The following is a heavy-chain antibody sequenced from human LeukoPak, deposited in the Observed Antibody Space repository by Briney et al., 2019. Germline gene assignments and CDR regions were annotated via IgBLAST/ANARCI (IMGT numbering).Heavy chain of an antibody. D-gene: IGHD5-24*01. CDR1: GASVSSYY. J-gene: IGHJ3*02. Sequence: SQTLSLTCTVSGASVSSYYWIWIRQPAGRGLEWIGRIDASGSTNYNPSLKSRVTMSVDSSKNQFSLKVSSVTAADTAVYYCARKDGDIWGQGTMVTVSS. V-gene: IGHV4-4*07. CDR2: IDASGST. CDR3: ARKDGDI.